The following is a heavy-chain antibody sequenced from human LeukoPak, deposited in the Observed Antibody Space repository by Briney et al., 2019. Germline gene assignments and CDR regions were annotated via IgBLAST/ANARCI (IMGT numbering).Heavy chain of an antibody. Sequence: GESLKISCKASGYSFTNYWIGWVGQMPGEGLEWMGVIYPGDSDTRYSPSFQGQVTISADKSISTAYLQWSSLKASDTAMYYCARQVAGNPPDAFDIWGQGTMVTVSS. CDR1: GYSFTNYW. J-gene: IGHJ3*02. CDR3: ARQVAGNPPDAFDI. D-gene: IGHD6-19*01. CDR2: IYPGDSDT. V-gene: IGHV5-51*01.